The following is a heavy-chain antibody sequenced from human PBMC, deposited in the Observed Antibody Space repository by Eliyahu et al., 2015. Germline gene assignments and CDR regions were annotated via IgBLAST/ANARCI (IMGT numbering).Heavy chain of an antibody. CDR1: GGSVSXGXPH. J-gene: IGHJ4*02. D-gene: IGHD3-3*01. V-gene: IGHV4-61*01. Sequence: QVQLQESGPGLVKPSETLSLTCTISGGSVSXGXPHWXWWIRQPPGKGLEWIGNIYYXGSADYNPSLKGRVTISVDTSKDQFSLKLSSVTAADTAVYYCARLRLLWSGYEGPYFDAWGQGTLVTVSS. CDR3: ARLRLLWSGYEGPYFDA. CDR2: IYYXGSA.